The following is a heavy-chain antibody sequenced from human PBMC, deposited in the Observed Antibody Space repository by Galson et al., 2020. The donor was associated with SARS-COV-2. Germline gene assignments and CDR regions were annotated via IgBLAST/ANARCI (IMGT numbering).Heavy chain of an antibody. CDR3: ARVRGVYYYEGWYFDY. D-gene: IGHD3-22*01. Sequence: SEIQSLTCTVSGGSISSSSYYWGWIRQPPGKGLEWIGSIYYSGSTYYNPSLKSRVTISVDTSKNQFSLKLSSVTAADTAVYYCARVRGVYYYEGWYFDYWGQGTLVTVSS. V-gene: IGHV4-39*07. CDR2: IYYSGST. CDR1: GGSISSSSYY. J-gene: IGHJ4*02.